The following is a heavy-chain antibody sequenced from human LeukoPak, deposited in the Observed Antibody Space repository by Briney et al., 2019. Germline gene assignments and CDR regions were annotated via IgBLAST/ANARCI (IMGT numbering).Heavy chain of an antibody. D-gene: IGHD3-16*01. J-gene: IGHJ4*02. CDR1: DGSISSSNW. CDR2: IYHSGST. Sequence: SETLSLTCAVSDGSISSSNWWSWVRPPPGKGLEWIGEIYHSGSTNYNPSLKSRVTISVDKSKNQFSLKLSSVTAADTAIYYCARGWGRWGEDYWGQGTLVTVSS. V-gene: IGHV4-4*02. CDR3: ARGWGRWGEDY.